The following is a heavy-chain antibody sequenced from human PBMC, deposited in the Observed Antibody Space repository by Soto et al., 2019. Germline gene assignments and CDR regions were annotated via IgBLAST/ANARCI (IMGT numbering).Heavy chain of an antibody. Sequence: QVQLVESGGGVVQPGRSLRLSCAASGFTFSSYAMHWVRQAPGKGLEWVAVISYDGSNKYYADSVKGRFTTSRDNAKNPLYLQTNSLRAADTAVYYCARDIWYSSGWYYYYGMDVWGQGTTVTVSS. CDR1: GFTFSSYA. J-gene: IGHJ6*02. CDR2: ISYDGSNK. V-gene: IGHV3-30-3*01. D-gene: IGHD6-19*01. CDR3: ARDIWYSSGWYYYYGMDV.